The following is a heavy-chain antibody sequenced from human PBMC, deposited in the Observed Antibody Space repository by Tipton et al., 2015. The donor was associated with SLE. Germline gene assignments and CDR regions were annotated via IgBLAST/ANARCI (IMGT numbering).Heavy chain of an antibody. V-gene: IGHV4-59*01. D-gene: IGHD3-22*01. CDR1: GGSISSYY. CDR3: AREEANYYDSSHAFDI. Sequence: TLSLTCTVSGGSISSYYWSWIRQPPGKGLEWIGYIYYSVSTNYNPSLKSRVTISVDTSKSQFSLKLSSVTAADTAVYYCAREEANYYDSSHAFDIWGQGTMVTVSS. CDR2: IYYSVST. J-gene: IGHJ3*02.